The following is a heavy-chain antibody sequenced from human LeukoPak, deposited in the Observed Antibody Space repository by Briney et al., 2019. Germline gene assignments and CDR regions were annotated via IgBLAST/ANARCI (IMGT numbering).Heavy chain of an antibody. CDR3: AGLATVTTFYYFDY. CDR1: GFTFSSYW. Sequence: GGSLRPSCAASGFTFSSYWMSWVRQAPGKGLEWVANIKQDGSEKYYVDSVKGRFTISRDNAKNSLYLQMNSLRAEDTAVYYCAGLATVTTFYYFDYWGQGTLVTVSS. J-gene: IGHJ4*02. D-gene: IGHD4-17*01. CDR2: IKQDGSEK. V-gene: IGHV3-7*01.